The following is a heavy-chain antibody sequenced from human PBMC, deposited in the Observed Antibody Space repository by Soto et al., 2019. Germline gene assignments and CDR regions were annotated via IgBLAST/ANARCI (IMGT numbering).Heavy chain of an antibody. J-gene: IGHJ4*02. D-gene: IGHD3-10*01. V-gene: IGHV3-33*01. CDR3: ATATLDVSGHGADY. Sequence: QVQLVESGGGVVQPGRSLRLSCAASGFTFSNYGMHWVRQAPGQGLEWVAVIWYDGSNKYYAASVKGRFTISRDNSKNTLYLQMNSLRGEDTAVYYCATATLDVSGHGADYWGQGTLVTVSS. CDR1: GFTFSNYG. CDR2: IWYDGSNK.